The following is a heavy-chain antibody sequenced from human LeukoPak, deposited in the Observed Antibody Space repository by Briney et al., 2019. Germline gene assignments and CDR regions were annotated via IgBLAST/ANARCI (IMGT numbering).Heavy chain of an antibody. D-gene: IGHD6-13*01. J-gene: IGHJ5*02. CDR1: GFTFSSYS. CDR3: ARTGIAAAAGRAHWFDP. Sequence: GGSLRLSCAASGFTFSSYSMNWVRQAPGKGLEWVSSISSSSSYRYYADSVKGRFTISRDDAKNSLYLQMNSLRAEDTAVYYCARTGIAAAAGRAHWFDPWGQGTLVTVSS. CDR2: ISSSSSYR. V-gene: IGHV3-21*01.